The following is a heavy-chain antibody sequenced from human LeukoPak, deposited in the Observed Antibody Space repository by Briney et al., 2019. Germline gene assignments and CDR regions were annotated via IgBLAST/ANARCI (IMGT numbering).Heavy chain of an antibody. CDR3: ARNGYCSGSYCYGYYYYMDV. J-gene: IGHJ6*03. Sequence: PSETLSLTCAVYGGSFSGYYWSWIRQPPGKGLEWIGYVYYSGSTNYHPSLKSRVTISVDTSKNQFSLTLSSVTAADTAVYYCARNGYCSGSYCYGYYYYMDVWGTGTTVSVSS. V-gene: IGHV4-59*01. CDR2: VYYSGST. D-gene: IGHD2-15*01. CDR1: GGSFSGYY.